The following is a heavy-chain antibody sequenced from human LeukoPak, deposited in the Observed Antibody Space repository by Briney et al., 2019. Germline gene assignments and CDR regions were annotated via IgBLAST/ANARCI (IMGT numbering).Heavy chain of an antibody. D-gene: IGHD3-10*01. V-gene: IGHV7-4-1*02. Sequence: ASVKVSCKASGYTFTSYAMNWVRQAPGQGLEWMGWINTNTGNPTYAQGFTGRFVFSLDTSVSTAYLQISSLKAEDTAVYYCARGGITMVRGGGREWFDPWGQGTLVTVSS. CDR3: ARGGITMVRGGGREWFDP. J-gene: IGHJ5*02. CDR1: GYTFTSYA. CDR2: INTNTGNP.